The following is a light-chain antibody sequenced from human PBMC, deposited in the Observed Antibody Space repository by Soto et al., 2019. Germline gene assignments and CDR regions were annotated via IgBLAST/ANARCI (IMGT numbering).Light chain of an antibody. Sequence: EIVLTQSPGTQSLSPGERATLSCRASQSVSSTYLAWYQQKPGQAPRLLIYGASNRATGIPDRFSGSGSGTDFTLTISRLEPEDFAVYDCQQYGSSPPITF. CDR1: QSVSSTY. CDR2: GAS. J-gene: IGKJ5*01. CDR3: QQYGSSPPIT. V-gene: IGKV3-20*01.